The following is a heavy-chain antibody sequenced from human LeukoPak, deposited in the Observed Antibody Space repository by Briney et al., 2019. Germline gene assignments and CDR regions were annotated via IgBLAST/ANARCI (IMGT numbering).Heavy chain of an antibody. CDR1: GYTFTGYY. D-gene: IGHD6-6*01. J-gene: IGHJ5*02. V-gene: IGHV1-2*02. Sequence: ASVKVSCMASGYTFTGYYMHWVRQAPGQGLEWMGWINPNSGGTNYAQKFQGRVTMTRDTSISTAYMELSRLRSDDTAVYYCARDRRVGSSSVNWFDPWGQGTLVTVSS. CDR2: INPNSGGT. CDR3: ARDRRVGSSSVNWFDP.